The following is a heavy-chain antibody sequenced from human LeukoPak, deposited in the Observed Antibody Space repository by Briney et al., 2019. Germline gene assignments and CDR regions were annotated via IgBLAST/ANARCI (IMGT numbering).Heavy chain of an antibody. J-gene: IGHJ5*02. Sequence: PGGSLRLSCAASGFTFSSYGMHWVRQAPGKGLEWVSYISSSGSTIYYADSVKGRFTISRDNAKNSLYLQMNSLRAEDTAVYYCAGGGGANISPSNWFDPWGQGTLVTVSS. CDR2: ISSSGSTI. D-gene: IGHD3-16*01. CDR3: AGGGGANISPSNWFDP. CDR1: GFTFSSYG. V-gene: IGHV3-48*04.